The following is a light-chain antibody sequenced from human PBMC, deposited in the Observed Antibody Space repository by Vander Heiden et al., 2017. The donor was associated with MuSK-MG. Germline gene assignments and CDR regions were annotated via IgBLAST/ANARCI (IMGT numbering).Light chain of an antibody. V-gene: IGKV2-28*01. Sequence: DIVMTQSPLSLPVTPGEPASISCRPSQSLLHSNGYNYLDWYLQKPGQSPQLLIYLGSNRASGVPDRFSGSGSGTDFTLKISRVEAEDVGVYYCMQALQTPPCSFGQGTKLEIK. CDR1: QSLLHSNGYNY. CDR3: MQALQTPPCS. CDR2: LGS. J-gene: IGKJ2*04.